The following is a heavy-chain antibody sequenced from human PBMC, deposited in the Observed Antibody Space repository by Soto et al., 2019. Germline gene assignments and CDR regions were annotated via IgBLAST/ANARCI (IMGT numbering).Heavy chain of an antibody. CDR2: IIPIFGTA. D-gene: IGHD3-22*01. Sequence: SVKVSCKASGGTFSSYAISWVRQAPGQGLEWMGGIIPIFGTANYAQKFQGRVTITADESTSTAYTELSSLRSEDTAVYYCAREQATMIRFDIWGQGTMVTVSS. J-gene: IGHJ3*02. V-gene: IGHV1-69*13. CDR1: GGTFSSYA. CDR3: AREQATMIRFDI.